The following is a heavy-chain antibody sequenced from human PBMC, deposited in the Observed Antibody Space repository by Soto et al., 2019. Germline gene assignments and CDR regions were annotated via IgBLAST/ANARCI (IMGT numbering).Heavy chain of an antibody. Sequence: QVQLQESGPGLVKPSETLSLSCTVSGGSITPYYWSWIRQPPGKGLEWIGYIYFAGTTTYNPSLKSRVTISVDTSENQFSLKLISVTAADTAVYYCARLGGYFQALDAWGQGTLVTVSS. CDR2: IYFAGTT. CDR1: GGSITPYY. D-gene: IGHD3-22*01. J-gene: IGHJ5*02. CDR3: ARLGGYFQALDA. V-gene: IGHV4-59*08.